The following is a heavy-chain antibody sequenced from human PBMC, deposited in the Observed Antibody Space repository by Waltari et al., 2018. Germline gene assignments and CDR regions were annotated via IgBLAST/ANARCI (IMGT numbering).Heavy chain of an antibody. D-gene: IGHD5-18*01. J-gene: IGHJ6*02. Sequence: QVQLQESGPGLAKASQTLSLTCDVSGGSISNLNFYWSWIRQPAGKGLEWLGRIYRRGVTDDNPSLRGRATMFLDMSKNQFSLTVDSLIAADTAVYYCAVAPDTATSRAAFHFWGPGTTVSVSS. CDR1: GGSISNLNFY. V-gene: IGHV4-61*02. CDR3: AVAPDTATSRAAFHF. CDR2: IYRRGVT.